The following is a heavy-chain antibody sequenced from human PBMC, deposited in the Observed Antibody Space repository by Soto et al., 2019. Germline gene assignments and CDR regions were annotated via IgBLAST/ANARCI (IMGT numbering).Heavy chain of an antibody. CDR2: ISPNNGDT. J-gene: IGHJ4*02. Sequence: QVQLVQSGAEVQKPGASVKVSCKASGYTFTSYGISWVRQAPGQGLEWMGRISPNNGDTYYAQKFQGIVTMITDTSTSTVYMDLTSLTSDDTAIYFCTRFGAYGSHWGQGTLVTVSS. CDR1: GYTFTSYG. V-gene: IGHV1-18*04. D-gene: IGHD3-10*01. CDR3: TRFGAYGSH.